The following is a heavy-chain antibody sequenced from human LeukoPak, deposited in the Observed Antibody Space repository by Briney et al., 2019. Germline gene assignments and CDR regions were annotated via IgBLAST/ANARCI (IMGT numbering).Heavy chain of an antibody. J-gene: IGHJ4*02. CDR3: ARAKTYDSSGYYKDLYYFDY. V-gene: IGHV4-30-4*01. CDR2: IYYSGST. Sequence: SETLSLTCTVSGGSISSGDYYWSWIRQPPGKGLEWIGYIYYSGSTYYNPSLKSRVTISVDTSKNQFSLKLSSVTAADTAVYYCARAKTYDSSGYYKDLYYFDYWGQGTLVTVSS. CDR1: GGSISSGDYY. D-gene: IGHD3-22*01.